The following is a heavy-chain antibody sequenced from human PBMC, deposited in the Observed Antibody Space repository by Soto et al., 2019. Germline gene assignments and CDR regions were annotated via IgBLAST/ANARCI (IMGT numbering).Heavy chain of an antibody. CDR3: ARDLEGLPPASTSGY. CDR2: INPSGGST. V-gene: IGHV1-46*01. D-gene: IGHD6-13*01. J-gene: IGHJ4*02. CDR1: GYSFTSYY. Sequence: ASVKVSCKASGYSFTSYYMHWVRQGPGQGLEWMGIINPSGGSTSYAQKLQGRVTMTTDTSTSTAYMELRSLRSDDTAVYYCARDLEGLPPASTSGYWGQGTLVTVSS.